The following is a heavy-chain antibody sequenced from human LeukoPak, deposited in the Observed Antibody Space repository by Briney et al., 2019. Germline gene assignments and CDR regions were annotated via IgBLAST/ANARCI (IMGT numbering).Heavy chain of an antibody. Sequence: ASVKVSCKASGYTFTSYYMHWVRQAPGQGLEWMGIINPSGGSTSYAQKFQSRVTMTRDTSTSTVYMELSSLRSEDTAMYYCARDGDPLKSNNHYYHDYWGQGTLVTVSS. V-gene: IGHV1-46*01. D-gene: IGHD2-21*02. CDR2: INPSGGST. CDR1: GYTFTSYY. J-gene: IGHJ4*02. CDR3: ARDGDPLKSNNHYYHDY.